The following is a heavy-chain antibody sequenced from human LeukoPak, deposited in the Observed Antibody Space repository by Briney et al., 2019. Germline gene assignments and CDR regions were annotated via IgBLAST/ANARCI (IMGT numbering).Heavy chain of an antibody. Sequence: PSETLSLTCAVYGGSFSGYYWSWIRQPPGKGLEWMGGINNSGRNNYNPYLKSRVTISVDTSKNQFSLKLSSVTAADTAVYYCARRRVVVAVRIDYWGQGTLVTVSS. CDR1: GGSFSGYY. CDR3: ARRRVVVAVRIDY. CDR2: INNSGRN. D-gene: IGHD2-15*01. V-gene: IGHV4-34*01. J-gene: IGHJ4*02.